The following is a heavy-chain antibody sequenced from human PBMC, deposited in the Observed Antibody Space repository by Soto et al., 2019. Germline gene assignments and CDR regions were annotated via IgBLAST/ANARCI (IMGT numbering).Heavy chain of an antibody. CDR3: ARTTGRHLDF. CDR1: YVSVSLSNFF. D-gene: IGHD4-4*01. CDR2: IDYSATA. Sequence: SWTLSLICTVSYVSVSLSNFFWVWFRQTPRKGVEWIENIDYSATAYLNPSLGTRVTFPVDTAKNQFSLTLYSVTAADTAVYYCARTTGRHLDFSGKGILVTVS. J-gene: IGHJ4*02. V-gene: IGHV4-39*01.